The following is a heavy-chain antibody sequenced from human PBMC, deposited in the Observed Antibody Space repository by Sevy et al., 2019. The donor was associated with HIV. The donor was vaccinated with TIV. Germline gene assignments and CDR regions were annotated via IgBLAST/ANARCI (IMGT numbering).Heavy chain of an antibody. CDR2: IRQDGNEI. J-gene: IGHJ4*02. V-gene: IGHV3-7*03. CDR1: GFTFDMYW. Sequence: GGSLRLSCAASGFTFDMYWMQWVRQAPGKGLEWVANIRQDGNEIYYVASVRGRFTISRDNAKGSLYLQMNNLRVEDTATYYCARRYFDLWGQGTLVTVSS. CDR3: ARRYFDL.